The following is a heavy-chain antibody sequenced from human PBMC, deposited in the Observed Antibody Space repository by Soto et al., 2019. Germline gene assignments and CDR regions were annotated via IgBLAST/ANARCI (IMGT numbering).Heavy chain of an antibody. CDR3: ASERVAEMATGGYFDN. J-gene: IGHJ4*02. V-gene: IGHV1-69*01. CDR1: GGTFSDLA. CDR2: IIPLFGTP. D-gene: IGHD5-12*01. Sequence: QVHLVQSGAEVKKPVSSVKVSCKTSGGTFSDLAFSWVRQAPRQGLEWVGGIIPLFGTPNYAREFQGRVSISADESSNTVYMELRSLRSEDTAVYYCASERVAEMATGGYFDNWGQGTLVTVSS.